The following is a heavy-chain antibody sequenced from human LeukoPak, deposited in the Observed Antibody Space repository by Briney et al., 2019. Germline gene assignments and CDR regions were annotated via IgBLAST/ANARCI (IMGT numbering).Heavy chain of an antibody. D-gene: IGHD6-13*01. CDR2: INTNTGRP. CDR3: AREDSSTILDY. Sequence: ASVKVSCKASGYTFTNYAMNWVRQAPGQGLEWMGWINTNTGRPTYAQDFTGRFVFSLDTSVSTAYLQISSLKAEDTAVYYCAREDSSTILDYWGQGTLVTVSS. J-gene: IGHJ4*02. V-gene: IGHV7-4-1*02. CDR1: GYTFTNYA.